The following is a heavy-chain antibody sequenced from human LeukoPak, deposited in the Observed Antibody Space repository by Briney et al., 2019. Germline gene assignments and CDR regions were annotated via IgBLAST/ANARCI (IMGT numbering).Heavy chain of an antibody. CDR1: GGTFSSYA. D-gene: IGHD2-2*01. V-gene: IGHV1-69*05. CDR3: ARLATDCSSTSCYL. Sequence: ASLKVSCKASGGTFSSYAISWVRQAPGQGLEWMGGIIPIFGTANYAQKFQGRVTITTDESTSTAYMELSSLRSEDTAVYYCARLATDCSSTSCYLWGQGTLVTVSS. J-gene: IGHJ4*02. CDR2: IIPIFGTA.